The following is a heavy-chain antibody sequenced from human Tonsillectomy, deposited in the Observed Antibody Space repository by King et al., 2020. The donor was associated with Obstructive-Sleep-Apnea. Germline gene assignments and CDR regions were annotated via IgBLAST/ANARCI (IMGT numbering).Heavy chain of an antibody. V-gene: IGHV4-59*01. CDR1: GGSISSYY. D-gene: IGHD6-13*01. CDR3: ARVWSRSWLVWFDP. J-gene: IGHJ5*02. Sequence: QLQESGPGLVKPSETLSLTCTVSGGSISSYYWSWIRQPPGKGLEWIGYIYYSGSTNYNPSLKSRVTISVDTSKNQFSLKLSSVTAADTAVYYCARVWSRSWLVWFDPWGQGTLVTVSS. CDR2: IYYSGST.